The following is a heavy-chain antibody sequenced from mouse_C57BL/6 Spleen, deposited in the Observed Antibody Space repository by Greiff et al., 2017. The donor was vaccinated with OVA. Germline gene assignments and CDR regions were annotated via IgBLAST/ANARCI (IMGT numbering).Heavy chain of an antibody. D-gene: IGHD2-2*01. J-gene: IGHJ2*01. CDR2: IDPSDSYT. Sequence: QQSCKASGYTFTSYWMQWVKQRPGQGLEWIGEIDPSDSYTNYNQKFKGKATLTVDTSSSTAYMQLSSLTSEDSAVYYCARRYGYLYFDYWGQGTTLTVSS. V-gene: IGHV1-50*01. CDR3: ARRYGYLYFDY. CDR1: GYTFTSYW.